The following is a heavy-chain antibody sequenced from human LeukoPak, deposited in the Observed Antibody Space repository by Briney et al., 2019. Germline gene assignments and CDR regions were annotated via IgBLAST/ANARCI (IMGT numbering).Heavy chain of an antibody. D-gene: IGHD6-19*01. J-gene: IGHJ4*02. V-gene: IGHV1-46*01. Sequence: GASVKVSCKASGYTFTSNYIHWVRQAPGQGLEWMGMIYPRDGSTSYAQKFQGRVTITADESTSTAYMELSSLRSEDTAVYYCARGIAVAGTFDYWGQGTLVTVSS. CDR3: ARGIAVAGTFDY. CDR1: GYTFTSNY. CDR2: IYPRDGST.